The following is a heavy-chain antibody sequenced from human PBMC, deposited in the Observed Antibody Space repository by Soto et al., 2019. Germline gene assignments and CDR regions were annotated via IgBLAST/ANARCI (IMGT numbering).Heavy chain of an antibody. Sequence: QVQLVQSGAEVKKPGSSVKVSCKASGGTFSNYAISWVRQAPGQGLEWVGGIIPIFGTTNFAQKFQGRVTITVDESTTTAYMELSGLRFEDTAVYYCARDGGRDGYFGNWLDPWGQGTLVTVSS. CDR3: ARDGGRDGYFGNWLDP. CDR1: GGTFSNYA. D-gene: IGHD5-12*01. CDR2: IIPIFGTT. J-gene: IGHJ5*02. V-gene: IGHV1-69*12.